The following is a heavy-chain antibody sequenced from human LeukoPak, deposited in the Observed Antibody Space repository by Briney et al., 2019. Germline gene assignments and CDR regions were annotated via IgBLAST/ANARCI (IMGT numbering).Heavy chain of an antibody. D-gene: IGHD6-13*01. CDR1: GFTFSVYW. Sequence: GGSLRLSCAASGFTFSVYWMSWVRQAPGKGLEWVANIKQDGSEKYYVDPVKGRFTISRDNAKNALYLQMNSLRAEDTAVYYCAKDSSLYGTSWWGNYFDYWGQGTLVTVSS. V-gene: IGHV3-7*01. CDR3: AKDSSLYGTSWWGNYFDY. CDR2: IKQDGSEK. J-gene: IGHJ4*02.